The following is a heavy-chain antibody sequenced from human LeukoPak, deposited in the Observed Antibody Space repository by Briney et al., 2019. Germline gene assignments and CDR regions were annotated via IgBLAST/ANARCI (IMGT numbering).Heavy chain of an antibody. CDR3: ARIYCSGGSCFSYYFDY. D-gene: IGHD2-15*01. CDR1: GYSFTSYW. J-gene: IGHJ4*02. Sequence: GESLKISCKGSGYSFTSYWIGWVRQMPGKGLEWMGIIYPGDSGTRYSPSFQGQVTISADKSISTAYLQWSSLKASDTAMYYCARIYCSGGSCFSYYFDYWGQGTLVTVSS. CDR2: IYPGDSGT. V-gene: IGHV5-51*01.